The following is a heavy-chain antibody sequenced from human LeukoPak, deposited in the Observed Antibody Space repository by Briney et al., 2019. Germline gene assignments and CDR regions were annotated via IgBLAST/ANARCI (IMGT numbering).Heavy chain of an antibody. CDR1: GFTFSSYA. J-gene: IGHJ3*02. CDR2: TSATSSHI. Sequence: GGSLRLSCAASGFTFSSYAMSWVRQAPGKGLEWVSYTSATSSHIFYAGSVKGRFTISRDNAKNSLYLQMTSLRAEDTAVYYCAREDTADAFDIWGQGTMVTVSS. CDR3: AREDTADAFDI. V-gene: IGHV3-21*05. D-gene: IGHD5-18*01.